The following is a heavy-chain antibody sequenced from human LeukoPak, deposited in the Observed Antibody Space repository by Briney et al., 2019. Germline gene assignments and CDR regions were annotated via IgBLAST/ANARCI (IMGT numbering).Heavy chain of an antibody. V-gene: IGHV3-23*01. Sequence: GGSLRLSCAASGFTFSSYAMSWVRQAPGKGLEWLSGFSGSGGGTYYADSVKGRFTISRDNSKNTLYLQMNRLRAEDTAVYYCARAGSIRFDYWGQGTLVTVSS. CDR2: FSGSGGGT. CDR3: ARAGSIRFDY. J-gene: IGHJ4*02. D-gene: IGHD1-26*01. CDR1: GFTFSSYA.